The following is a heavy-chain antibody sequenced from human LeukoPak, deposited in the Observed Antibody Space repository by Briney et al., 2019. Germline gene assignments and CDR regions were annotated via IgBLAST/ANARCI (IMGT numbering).Heavy chain of an antibody. CDR1: GGSISGYY. CDR3: ARFHISTGSFDF. D-gene: IGHD3-9*01. CDR2: IYYSGNT. V-gene: IGHV4-59*01. Sequence: SETLYLTCTVSGGSISGYYWSWIRQPPGKGLEWIGYIYYSGNTNYNPSLKSRVTISVDTSKNQFSLNLSSVTAADTAVYYCARFHISTGSFDFWGQGTLVTVSS. J-gene: IGHJ4*02.